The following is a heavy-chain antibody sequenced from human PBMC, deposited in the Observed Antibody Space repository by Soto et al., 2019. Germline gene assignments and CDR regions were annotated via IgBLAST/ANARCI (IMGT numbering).Heavy chain of an antibody. CDR3: ARVHTVEVGATNWFDP. D-gene: IGHD1-26*01. Sequence: SETLSLTCTVSGGSISSGDYYWSWIRQPPGKGLEWIGYIYYSGSTYYNPSLKSRVTISVDTSKNQFSLKLSSVTAADTAVYYCARVHTVEVGATNWFDPWGQGALLTVSS. J-gene: IGHJ5*02. V-gene: IGHV4-30-4*01. CDR1: GGSISSGDYY. CDR2: IYYSGST.